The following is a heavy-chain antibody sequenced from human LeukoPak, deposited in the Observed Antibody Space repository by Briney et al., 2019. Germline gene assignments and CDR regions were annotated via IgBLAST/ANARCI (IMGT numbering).Heavy chain of an antibody. V-gene: IGHV3-23*01. Sequence: GGSLRLSCAASGFTFSSYAMSWVRQAPGKGLEWVSAISGSGGSTYYADSVKGRFTISRDNAKNSLYLQMNSLSSEDTAIYFCARDKGAWYFDYWGQGTLLTVSS. J-gene: IGHJ4*02. CDR1: GFTFSSYA. CDR3: ARDKGAWYFDY. CDR2: ISGSGGST. D-gene: IGHD4/OR15-4a*01.